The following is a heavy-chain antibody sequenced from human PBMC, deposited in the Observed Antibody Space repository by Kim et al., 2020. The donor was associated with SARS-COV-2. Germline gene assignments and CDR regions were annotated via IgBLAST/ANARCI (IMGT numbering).Heavy chain of an antibody. V-gene: IGHV4-34*01. CDR1: GGSFSGYY. CDR3: ARGLYNWNYVVFDY. Sequence: SETLSLTCAVYGGSFSGYYWSWIRQPPGKGLEWIGEINHSGSTNYNPSLKSRVTISVDTSKNQFSLKLSSVTAADTAVYYCARGLYNWNYVVFDYWGQGTLVTVSS. D-gene: IGHD1-7*01. CDR2: INHSGST. J-gene: IGHJ4*02.